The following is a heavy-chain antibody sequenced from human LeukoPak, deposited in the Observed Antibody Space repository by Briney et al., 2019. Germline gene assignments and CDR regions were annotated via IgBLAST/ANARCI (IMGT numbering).Heavy chain of an antibody. CDR2: IRYDGSNK. Sequence: GGSLRLSCAASGFMFSSSGMHWVRQAPGKGQEWVAFIRYDGSNKYYADSVKGRFTISRDNSKNTVSLQMNSLRPEDTAVYYCAKRGYSSSWNFDSWGQGTLVTVSS. CDR1: GFMFSSSG. D-gene: IGHD6-13*01. V-gene: IGHV3-30*02. CDR3: AKRGYSSSWNFDS. J-gene: IGHJ4*02.